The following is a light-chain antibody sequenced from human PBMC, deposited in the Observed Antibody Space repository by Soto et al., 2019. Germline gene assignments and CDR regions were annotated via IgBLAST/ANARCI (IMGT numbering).Light chain of an antibody. CDR2: AAS. V-gene: IGKV1-39*01. CDR1: QSISTY. J-gene: IGKJ1*01. CDR3: QQTYSSPRT. Sequence: DIQMTQSPSSLSASVGDRVTITCRASQSISTYLSWYQQKPGKAPKVLIYAASSLQSGVPSRFSGSGSGTDFTLTINSLQPEDFATYYCQQTYSSPRTFGQGTKVEIK.